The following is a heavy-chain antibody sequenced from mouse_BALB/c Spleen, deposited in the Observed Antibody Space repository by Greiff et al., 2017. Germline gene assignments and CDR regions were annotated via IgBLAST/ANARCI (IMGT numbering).Heavy chain of an antibody. J-gene: IGHJ3*01. CDR3: ARSHYGNYVWFAY. V-gene: IGHV5-17*02. CDR2: ISSGSSTI. CDR1: GFTFSSFG. D-gene: IGHD2-1*01. Sequence: EVQLVESGGGLVQPGGSRKLSCAASGFTFSSFGMHWVRQAPEKGLEWVAYISSGSSTIYYADTVKGRFTISRDNPKNTLFLQMTSLRSEDTAMYYCARSHYGNYVWFAYWGQGTLVTVSA.